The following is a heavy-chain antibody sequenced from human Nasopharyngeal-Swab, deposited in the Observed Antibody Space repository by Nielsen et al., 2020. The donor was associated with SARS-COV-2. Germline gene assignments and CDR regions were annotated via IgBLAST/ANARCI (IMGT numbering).Heavy chain of an antibody. Sequence: SVKVSCKASGDTFSSYAISWVRQAPGQGLEWMGRIIPIFGIANYAQKLQGRVTITADKSTSTAYMELSSLRSEDTAVYYCAGQGGGDYYDSRRYYNYVMDVWGQGTTVTVSS. CDR3: AGQGGGDYYDSRRYYNYVMDV. V-gene: IGHV1-69*04. CDR1: GDTFSSYA. CDR2: IIPIFGIA. D-gene: IGHD3-22*01. J-gene: IGHJ6*02.